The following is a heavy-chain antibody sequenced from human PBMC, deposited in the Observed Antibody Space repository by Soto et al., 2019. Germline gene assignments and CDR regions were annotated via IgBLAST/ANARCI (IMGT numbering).Heavy chain of an antibody. CDR3: ARFNWDGNSGAVGACDI. CDR2: IIPIFGTA. D-gene: IGHD4-4*01. Sequence: QVQLVQSGAEVKKPGSSVKVSCKASGGTFSSYAISWVRQAPGQGLEWMGGIIPIFGTANYAQKFQGRVTITADESTSTAYMELSSLRSEDTAVYYCARFNWDGNSGAVGACDIWGQGTMVTVAS. CDR1: GGTFSSYA. J-gene: IGHJ3*02. V-gene: IGHV1-69*01.